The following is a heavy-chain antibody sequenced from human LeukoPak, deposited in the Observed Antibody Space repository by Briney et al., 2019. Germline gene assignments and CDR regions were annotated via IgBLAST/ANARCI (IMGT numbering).Heavy chain of an antibody. CDR1: GGVVSTSDYY. V-gene: IGHV4-39*07. J-gene: IGHJ4*02. CDR3: ARVFDS. CDR2: IFYTGKT. Sequence: SETLSLTCTVSGGVVSTSDYYWGWIRQSPGKGLEWIGDIFYTGKTNYNPSLKSRATISLDTSKNQFFLRLTSVTAADTAVYFCARVFDSWGQGKLVTVSS.